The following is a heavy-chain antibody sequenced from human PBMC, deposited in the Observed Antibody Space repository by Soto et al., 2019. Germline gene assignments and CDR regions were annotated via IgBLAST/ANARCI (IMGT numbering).Heavy chain of an antibody. D-gene: IGHD2-15*01. CDR3: ARQDRVVVEGRSFDP. CDR2: VHHSGST. Sequence: SETLSLTCAVSGYSISSGYHWGWIRQPPGKGLEWLGSVHHSGSTYYNPSLKSRLTISVDKPKNQFSLNLTSVTAADTAVYYCARQDRVVVEGRSFDPSGQGTLVTVSS. J-gene: IGHJ5*02. CDR1: GYSISSGYH. V-gene: IGHV4-38-2*01.